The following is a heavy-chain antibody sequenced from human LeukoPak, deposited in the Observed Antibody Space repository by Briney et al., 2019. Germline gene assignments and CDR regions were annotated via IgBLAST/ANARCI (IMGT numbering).Heavy chain of an antibody. CDR3: ARAYFDFWSGYPQDNWFDP. V-gene: IGHV3-23*01. J-gene: IGHJ5*02. Sequence: GGSLRLSCAASGFTFSSYAMSWVRQAPGKGLEWVSAISGSGGSTYYADSVKGRFTISRDNSKNTLYLQMNSLRAEDTAVYYCARAYFDFWSGYPQDNWFDPWGQGTLVTVSS. CDR2: ISGSGGST. CDR1: GFTFSSYA. D-gene: IGHD3-3*01.